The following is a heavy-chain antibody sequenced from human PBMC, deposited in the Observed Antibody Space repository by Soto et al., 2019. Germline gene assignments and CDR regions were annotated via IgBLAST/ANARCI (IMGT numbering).Heavy chain of an antibody. V-gene: IGHV1-18*01. Sequence: ASVKVSCKASGYTFTSYGISWVRQAPGQGLEWMGWISAYNGNTNYAQKLQGRVTMTTDISTSTAYMELRSLRSDDTAVYYCAIYHNDILTGYYMEDAFDIWGQGTMVTVSS. CDR3: AIYHNDILTGYYMEDAFDI. J-gene: IGHJ3*02. CDR1: GYTFTSYG. CDR2: ISAYNGNT. D-gene: IGHD3-9*01.